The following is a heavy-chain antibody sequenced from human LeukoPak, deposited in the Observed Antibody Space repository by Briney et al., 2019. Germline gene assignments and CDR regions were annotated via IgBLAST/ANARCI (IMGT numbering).Heavy chain of an antibody. CDR2: ISSSSTYI. D-gene: IGHD4-11*01. V-gene: IGHV3-21*06. CDR3: AKDLNTVTTAFFVH. Sequence: PGGSLRLSCAASGFTVSSNYMSWVRQAPGKGLEWVSSISSSSTYIYYADSVKGRFTISRDNAKNSLYLQMNSLRAEDTAVYYCAKDLNTVTTAFFVHWGQGTLVTVSS. CDR1: GFTVSSNY. J-gene: IGHJ4*02.